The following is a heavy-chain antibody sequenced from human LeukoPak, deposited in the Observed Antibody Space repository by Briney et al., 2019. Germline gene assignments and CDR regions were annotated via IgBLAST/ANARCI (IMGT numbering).Heavy chain of an antibody. Sequence: ASVKVSCKASGYTFTSYDINWMRQATGQEPEWMGWINPNSGSTGYAQKFQGRVTITRDTSISTAYMELSSLRSEDTAVYYCAKHYQTTFDYWGQGTLVIVSS. CDR1: GYTFTSYD. J-gene: IGHJ4*02. CDR3: AKHYQTTFDY. V-gene: IGHV1-8*03. D-gene: IGHD1-14*01. CDR2: INPNSGST.